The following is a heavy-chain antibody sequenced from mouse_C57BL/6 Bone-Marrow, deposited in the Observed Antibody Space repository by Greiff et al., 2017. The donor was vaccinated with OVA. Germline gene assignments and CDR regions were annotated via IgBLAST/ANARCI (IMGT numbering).Heavy chain of an antibody. J-gene: IGHJ3*01. CDR3: ARSGGYYFAY. CDR1: GYTFTSYG. CDR2: IYPRSGNT. V-gene: IGHV1-81*01. D-gene: IGHD2-3*01. Sequence: VQLQQSGAELARPGASVKLSCKASGYTFTSYGISWVKQRTGQGLEWIGEIYPRSGNTYYNEKFKGQATLTADKSSSTAYMELRSLTSEDSAVYFCARSGGYYFAYGGQGTLVTVSA.